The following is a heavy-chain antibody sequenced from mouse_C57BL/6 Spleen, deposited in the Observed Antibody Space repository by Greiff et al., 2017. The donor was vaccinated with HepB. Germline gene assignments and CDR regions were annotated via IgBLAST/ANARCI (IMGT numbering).Heavy chain of an antibody. CDR3: ARPTTKGDYFDY. Sequence: QVHVKQPGAELVKPGASVKMSCKASGYTFTSYWITWVKQRPGQGLEWIGDIYPGSGSTNYNEKFKSKATLTVDTSSSTAYMQLSSLTSEDSAVYYCARPTTKGDYFDYWGQGTTLTVSS. V-gene: IGHV1-55*01. CDR1: GYTFTSYW. J-gene: IGHJ2*01. CDR2: IYPGSGST. D-gene: IGHD1-1*01.